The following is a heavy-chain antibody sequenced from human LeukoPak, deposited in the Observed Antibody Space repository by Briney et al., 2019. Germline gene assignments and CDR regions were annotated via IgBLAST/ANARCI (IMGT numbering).Heavy chain of an antibody. D-gene: IGHD4-17*01. CDR3: ARDLGSGDYLRKYFDL. V-gene: IGHV3-21*06. CDR1: GFTFSSYS. CDR2: ISSSSSFK. J-gene: IGHJ2*01. Sequence: PGGSLRLSCVASGFTFSSYSMSWVRQAPGKRLEWVSSISSSSSFKQYADSAKGRFTISRDNAKNSLYLQMSGLRGEDTAVYYCARDLGSGDYLRKYFDLWGRGTLVAVSS.